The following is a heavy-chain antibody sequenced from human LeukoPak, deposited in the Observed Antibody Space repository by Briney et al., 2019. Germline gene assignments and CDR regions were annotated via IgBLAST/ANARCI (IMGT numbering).Heavy chain of an antibody. CDR1: GYSFADYY. CDR2: IKPNSGDT. V-gene: IGHV1-2*02. J-gene: IGHJ4*02. Sequence: ASVKVSCKASGYSFADYYMHWVRQAPGQGLEWMGWIKPNSGDTRSAQKFQGRVIMTTDTSTSTAYMELRSLRSDDTAVYYCARSRGGSLPDYWGQGTLVTVSS. D-gene: IGHD3-10*01. CDR3: ARSRGGSLPDY.